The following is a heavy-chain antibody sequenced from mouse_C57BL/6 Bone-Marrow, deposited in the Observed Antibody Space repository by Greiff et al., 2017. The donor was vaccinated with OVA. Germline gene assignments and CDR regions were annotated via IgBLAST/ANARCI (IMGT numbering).Heavy chain of an antibody. CDR1: GFTFSSYG. V-gene: IGHV5-6*02. J-gene: IGHJ3*01. Sequence: DVMLVESGGDLVKPGGSLKLSCAASGFTFSSYGMSWVRQTPDKRLEWVATISSGGSYTYYPDSVKGRFTISRDNAKNTLYLQMSSLKSEDTAMYYCARHGYYTIAYWGQGTLVTVSA. CDR2: ISSGGSYT. D-gene: IGHD2-12*01. CDR3: ARHGYYTIAY.